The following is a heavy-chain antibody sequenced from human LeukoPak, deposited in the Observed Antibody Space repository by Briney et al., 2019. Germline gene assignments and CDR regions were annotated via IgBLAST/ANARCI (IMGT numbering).Heavy chain of an antibody. J-gene: IGHJ6*02. CDR2: ISYDGSNK. Sequence: GGSLRLSCAASGFTFSSYAMHWVRQAPGKGLEWVAVISYDGSNKYYADSVKGRFTIPRDNSKNTLYLQMNSLRAEDTAVYYCASLPDNHDYKYGMDVWGQGTTVTVSS. D-gene: IGHD1-14*01. CDR1: GFTFSSYA. CDR3: ASLPDNHDYKYGMDV. V-gene: IGHV3-30*04.